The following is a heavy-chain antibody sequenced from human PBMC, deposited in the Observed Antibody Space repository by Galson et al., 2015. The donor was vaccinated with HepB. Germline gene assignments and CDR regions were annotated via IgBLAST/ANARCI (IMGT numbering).Heavy chain of an antibody. CDR1: GFTFSNAW. J-gene: IGHJ4*02. CDR3: TTGRSDLDYFDY. D-gene: IGHD5-24*01. Sequence: SLRLSCAASGFTFSNAWMSWVRQAPGKGLEWVGRIKSKTDGGTTDYAAPVKGRFTISRDDSKNTLYLQMNSLKTEDTAVYYCTTGRSDLDYFDYWGQGTLVTVSS. V-gene: IGHV3-15*01. CDR2: IKSKTDGGTT.